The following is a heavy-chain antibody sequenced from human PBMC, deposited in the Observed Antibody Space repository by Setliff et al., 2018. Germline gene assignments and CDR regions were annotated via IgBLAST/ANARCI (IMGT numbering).Heavy chain of an antibody. CDR3: ARDKLWLMGYYYYYYMDV. J-gene: IGHJ6*03. V-gene: IGHV1-46*01. Sequence: ASVKVSCKASGYTFTSYYMHWVRQAPGQGLEWMGIINPSGDSTSYAQKFQGRVTMTRDTSTSTVYMELSSLRSEDTAVYYCARDKLWLMGYYYYYYMDVWGKGTTVTVSS. CDR2: INPSGDST. D-gene: IGHD5-18*01. CDR1: GYTFTSYY.